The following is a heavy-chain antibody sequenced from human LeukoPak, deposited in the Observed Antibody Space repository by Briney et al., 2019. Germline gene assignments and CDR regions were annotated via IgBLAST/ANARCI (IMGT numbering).Heavy chain of an antibody. CDR3: ARDYLDWYFDL. Sequence: PGRSLRLSCAASGFTFSSYGMHWVRQAPGKGLEWVAVIWYDGSNKYYADSVKGRFTISRDNSKNTLYRQVNSLRAEDTAVYYCARDYLDWYFDLWGRGTLVTVSS. J-gene: IGHJ2*01. V-gene: IGHV3-33*01. CDR2: IWYDGSNK. CDR1: GFTFSSYG.